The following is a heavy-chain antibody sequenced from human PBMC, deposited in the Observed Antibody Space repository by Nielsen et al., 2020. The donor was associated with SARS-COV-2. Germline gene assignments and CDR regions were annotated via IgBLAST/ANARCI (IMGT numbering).Heavy chain of an antibody. CDR2: INHSGST. CDR3: AIRSSGYYNWFDP. J-gene: IGHJ5*02. CDR1: GGSFSGYY. Sequence: SETLSLTCAVYGGSFSGYYWNWIRQPPGKGLEWIGEINHSGSTKYNPSLKSRVTMSVDTSTNQFSLMLSSVTAADTAVYYCAIRSSGYYNWFDPWGQGTLVTVSS. V-gene: IGHV4-34*01. D-gene: IGHD3-22*01.